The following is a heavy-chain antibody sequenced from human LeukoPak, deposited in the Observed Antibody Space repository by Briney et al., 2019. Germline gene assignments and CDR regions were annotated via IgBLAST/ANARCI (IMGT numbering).Heavy chain of an antibody. Sequence: PGGSLRLSCAASGFTFSSYAMSWVRQAPGKGLEWVSAISGSGGSTYYADSVKGRFTISRDNSKNTLYLQMNSLRAEDTAVYYCANSQDIVVVPDGYWGQGTLVTVSS. CDR1: GFTFSSYA. J-gene: IGHJ4*02. CDR3: ANSQDIVVVPDGY. CDR2: ISGSGGST. D-gene: IGHD2-2*01. V-gene: IGHV3-23*01.